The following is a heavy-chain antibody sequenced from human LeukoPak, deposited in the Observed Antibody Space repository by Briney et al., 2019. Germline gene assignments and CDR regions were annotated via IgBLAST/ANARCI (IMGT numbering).Heavy chain of an antibody. V-gene: IGHV4-4*07. D-gene: IGHD4-11*01. J-gene: IGHJ3*02. CDR1: GGSISSYY. CDR3: ARAPLTVKDAFDI. Sequence: SETLSLTCTVSGGSISSYYWSWIRQPAGKGLEWIGRIFSSESTNYNPSLKGRVTVSLDTSKNQFSLRLSSVTAADTAVYYCARAPLTVKDAFDIWGQGTMVTVSS. CDR2: IFSSEST.